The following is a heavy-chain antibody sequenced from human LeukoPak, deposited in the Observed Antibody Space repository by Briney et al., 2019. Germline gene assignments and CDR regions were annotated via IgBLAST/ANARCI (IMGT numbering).Heavy chain of an antibody. V-gene: IGHV3-43*02. D-gene: IGHD2-15*01. CDR3: AKSHGYCSGGSRGEIDY. CDR1: GFTFDDYA. CDR2: ISGDGGST. Sequence: PGGSLRLSCAASGFTFDDYAMHWVRQAPGKGLEWVSLISGDGGSTYYADSVKGRFTISRDNSKNSPYLQMNSLRTEDTALYYCAKSHGYCSGGSRGEIDYWGQGTLVTVSS. J-gene: IGHJ4*02.